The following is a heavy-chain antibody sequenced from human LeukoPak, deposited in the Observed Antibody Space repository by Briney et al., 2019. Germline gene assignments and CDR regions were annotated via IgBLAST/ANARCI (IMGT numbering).Heavy chain of an antibody. CDR1: GFTFSSYA. V-gene: IGHV3-23*01. Sequence: GGSLRLSCAAYGFTFSSYAMSWVRQAPGKGLEWVSAISGSGGSTYYADSVKGRFTISRDNSKNTLYLQMNSLRAEDTAVYYCAKDRDIVVVPAAMTFDYWGQGTLVTVSS. CDR2: ISGSGGST. CDR3: AKDRDIVVVPAAMTFDY. J-gene: IGHJ4*02. D-gene: IGHD2-2*01.